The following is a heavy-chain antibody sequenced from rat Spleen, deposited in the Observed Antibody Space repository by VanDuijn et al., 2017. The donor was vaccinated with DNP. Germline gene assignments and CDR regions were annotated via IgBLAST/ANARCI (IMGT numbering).Heavy chain of an antibody. J-gene: IGHJ2*01. CDR2: ISTTGSRT. CDR1: GFPFSDYY. CDR3: ARRWDSGYDY. D-gene: IGHD4-3*01. V-gene: IGHV5-7*01. Sequence: EVKLVESGGGLVQPGRSLKLSCAASGFPFSDYYMAWVRQAPEKGLEWVATISTTGSRTYYPDSVKGRFTISRDNAKSSLYLQMNSLKSEDTATYYCARRWDSGYDYWGQGVMVTVSS.